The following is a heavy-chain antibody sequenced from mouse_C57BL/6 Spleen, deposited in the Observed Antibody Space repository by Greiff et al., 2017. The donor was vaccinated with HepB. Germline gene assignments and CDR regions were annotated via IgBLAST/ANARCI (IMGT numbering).Heavy chain of an antibody. Sequence: EVQLVESEGGLVQPGSSMKLSCTASGFTFSDYYMAWVRQVPEKGLEWVANINYDGSSTYYLDSLKSRFIISRDNAKNILYLQMSSLKSEDTATYYCARVRDYEGYYAMDYWGQGTSVTVSS. CDR3: ARVRDYEGYYAMDY. J-gene: IGHJ4*01. CDR2: INYDGSST. D-gene: IGHD2-4*01. V-gene: IGHV5-16*01. CDR1: GFTFSDYY.